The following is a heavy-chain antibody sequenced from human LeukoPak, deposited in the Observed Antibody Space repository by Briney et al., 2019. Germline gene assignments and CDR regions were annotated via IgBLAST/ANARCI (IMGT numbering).Heavy chain of an antibody. J-gene: IGHJ4*02. V-gene: IGHV3-23*01. CDR3: AKDYIIYGVPVSYFDY. CDR1: GFTFSSYD. Sequence: GGTLRLSCAASGFTFSSYDMSWVRQAPGKGLEWVSGIRGSGDPTYYAGSVKGRFTISRDNSKNTLYLQMNSLRVEDTAVYYCAKDYIIYGVPVSYFDYWGQGTLVTVPS. D-gene: IGHD3-10*01. CDR2: IRGSGDPT.